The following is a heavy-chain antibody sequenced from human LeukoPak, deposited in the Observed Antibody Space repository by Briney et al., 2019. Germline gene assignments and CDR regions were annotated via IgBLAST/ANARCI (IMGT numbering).Heavy chain of an antibody. V-gene: IGHV4-34*01. J-gene: IGHJ3*02. CDR3: ARDSSGYLAFDI. CDR1: GGSFSGYY. D-gene: IGHD3-22*01. CDR2: INHSGST. Sequence: SETLSLTCAVYGGSFSGYYWSWIRQPPGKGLEWIGEINHSGSTNYNPSLKSRVTISVDTSKNQFSLKLSSVTAADTAVYYCARDSSGYLAFDIWGQGTMVTVSS.